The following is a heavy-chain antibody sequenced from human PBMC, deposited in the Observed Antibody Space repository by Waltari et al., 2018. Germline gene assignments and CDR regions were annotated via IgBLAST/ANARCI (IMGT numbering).Heavy chain of an antibody. CDR1: GFTFSSYW. D-gene: IGHD3-22*01. CDR3: ARVWGSGYYYGFDY. Sequence: EVQLVESGGGLVQPGGSLRLSCAASGFTFSSYWMHWLRQAPGKGLVWVSRINSDGSSTSYADSVKGRFTISRDNAKNTLYLQMNSLRAEDTAVYYCARVWGSGYYYGFDYWGQGTLVTVSS. V-gene: IGHV3-74*01. J-gene: IGHJ4*02. CDR2: INSDGSST.